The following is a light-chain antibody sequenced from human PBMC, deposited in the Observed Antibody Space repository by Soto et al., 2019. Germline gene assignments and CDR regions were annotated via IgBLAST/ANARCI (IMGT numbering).Light chain of an antibody. V-gene: IGKV3-20*01. CDR2: DAS. Sequence: EIVLTQSPGTLSLSPGERATLSCRASQSISSFYLAWYQQTPGHAPRLLIYDASSRAAGIPDRFSGGGSGTDFTLTISRLEPEDFGVYYCQQYGGSPRTFGQGTKVDIK. CDR1: QSISSFY. J-gene: IGKJ1*01. CDR3: QQYGGSPRT.